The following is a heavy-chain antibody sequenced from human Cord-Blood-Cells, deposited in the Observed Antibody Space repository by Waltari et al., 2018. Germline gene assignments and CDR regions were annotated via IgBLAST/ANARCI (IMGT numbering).Heavy chain of an antibody. Sequence: QVQLQESGPGLVKPSQTLSLTCTVSGRSISSGGYYVSWIPPHPGKGLEWIGYIYYSGSTYYNPSLKSRVTISVDTSKNQFSLKLSSVTAADTAVYYCARGDYYGSGSYYKFVYWGQGTLVTVSS. CDR1: GRSISSGGYY. D-gene: IGHD3-10*01. CDR3: ARGDYYGSGSYYKFVY. J-gene: IGHJ4*02. CDR2: IYYSGST. V-gene: IGHV4-31*03.